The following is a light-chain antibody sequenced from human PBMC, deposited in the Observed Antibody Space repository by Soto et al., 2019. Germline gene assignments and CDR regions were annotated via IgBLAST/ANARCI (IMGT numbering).Light chain of an antibody. CDR3: QQYGSSPPI. CDR1: QTVSSNY. J-gene: IGKJ4*01. CDR2: GAT. Sequence: EIVLTQSPGTLSVSPGETATLSCRASQTVSSNYVAWYQQKPGPAPTLLIYGATNRATGVPDNFSGGGSGTAFSLTIFSLEPEDSAIYSCQQYGSSPPIFGGGTKVESK. V-gene: IGKV3-20*01.